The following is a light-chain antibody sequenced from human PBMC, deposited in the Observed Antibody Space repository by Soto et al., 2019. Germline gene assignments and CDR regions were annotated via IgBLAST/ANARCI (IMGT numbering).Light chain of an antibody. V-gene: IGKV1-5*01. CDR1: QSIRSW. CDR2: DAY. CDR3: QQYESYSPLT. Sequence: DIQMTQSPSILSASVGDRVTITCRASQSIRSWLAWYQQKPGKAPKLLIYDAYSLESGVQSRFSGSKSRTEFTLTIAGLQPEDFATYYCQQYESYSPLTFGGGTKVEIK. J-gene: IGKJ4*01.